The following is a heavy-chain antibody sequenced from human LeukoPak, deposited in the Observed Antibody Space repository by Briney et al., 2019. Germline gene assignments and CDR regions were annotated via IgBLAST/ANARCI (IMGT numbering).Heavy chain of an antibody. CDR2: VNPNSGDT. D-gene: IGHD1-26*01. Sequence: ASVKVSCKASGYTFTSYYMHWVRQAPGQGLEWMGCVNPNSGDTNYAQKFQGSVTMTRDTSISTVYMELSRLRSDDMAVYYCARASGSYWWFDSWGQGTLVTVSS. J-gene: IGHJ5*01. CDR1: GYTFTSYY. CDR3: ARASGSYWWFDS. V-gene: IGHV1-2*02.